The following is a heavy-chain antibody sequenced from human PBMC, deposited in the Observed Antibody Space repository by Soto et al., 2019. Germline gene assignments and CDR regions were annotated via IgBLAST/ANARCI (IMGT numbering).Heavy chain of an antibody. J-gene: IGHJ5*02. V-gene: IGHV1-69*01. CDR3: ARSATNGSSSYFWFEL. CDR1: GGTFSTYP. Sequence: QVHLVQYGAEVRMPGSSVNVSCKASGGTFSTYPINWARQSPGQGLERMGGIIPLCDTTNYAPKCKGRVIITTHESTSTAYMALNSIRAEDDSVYYCARSATNGSSSYFWFELWGQGTLVTVSS. CDR2: IIPLCDTT. D-gene: IGHD6-13*01.